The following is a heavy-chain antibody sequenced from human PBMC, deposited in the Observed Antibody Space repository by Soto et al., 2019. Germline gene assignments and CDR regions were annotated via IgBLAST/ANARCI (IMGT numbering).Heavy chain of an antibody. CDR2: IIPIFGTA. CDR1: GGTFSSYA. D-gene: IGHD2-15*01. CDR3: AKACGSTMVALLIDAFDI. Sequence: VQLVQSGAEVKKPGSSAKVSCKASGGTFSSYAISWVRQAPGQGLEWMGGIIPIFGTANYAQKFQGRVTITADESTSTAYMELSSLRSEDTAVYYCAKACGSTMVALLIDAFDIWGQGTMVTVSP. J-gene: IGHJ3*02. V-gene: IGHV1-69*01.